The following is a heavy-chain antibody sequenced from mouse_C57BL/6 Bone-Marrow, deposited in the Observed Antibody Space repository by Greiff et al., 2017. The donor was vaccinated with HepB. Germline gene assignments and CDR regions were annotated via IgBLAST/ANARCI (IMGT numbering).Heavy chain of an antibody. Sequence: DVMLVESGGDLVKPGGSLKLSCAASGFTFSSYGMSWVRQTPDKRLEWVATISSGGSYTYYPDSVKGRFTISRDNAKNTLYLQMSSLKSEDTAMYYYASLYYSNYLYYWGQGTTLTVSS. CDR1: GFTFSSYG. D-gene: IGHD2-5*01. CDR2: ISSGGSYT. J-gene: IGHJ2*01. CDR3: ASLYYSNYLYY. V-gene: IGHV5-6*02.